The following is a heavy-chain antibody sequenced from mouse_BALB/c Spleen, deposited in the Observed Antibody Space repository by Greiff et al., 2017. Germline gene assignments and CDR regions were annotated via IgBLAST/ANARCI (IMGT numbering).Heavy chain of an antibody. J-gene: IGHJ2*01. CDR1: GYTFASYV. D-gene: IGHD1-1*01. V-gene: IGHV1-14*01. CDR3: ARGKPRTTVVAPNSFDY. Sequence: EVQLQQSGPDLVKPGASVKMSCKASGYTFASYVMHGVKQQPGQGREWIGYINTYNDGTKYNEKFKGKATLTSDTSSSTAYMELSSLTSEDSAVYYCARGKPRTTVVAPNSFDYWGQGTTLTVSS. CDR2: INTYNDGT.